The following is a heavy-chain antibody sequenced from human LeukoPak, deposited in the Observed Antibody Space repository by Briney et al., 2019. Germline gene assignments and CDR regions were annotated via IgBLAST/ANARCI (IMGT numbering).Heavy chain of an antibody. Sequence: ASVKVSCKASGYTFTSYYMHWVRQAPGQGLEWMGIINPSGGSTSYAQKFQGRVTMTRDTSTSTVYMELSSLRSGDTAVYYCARDSDTPNPYYGSGADFGYWGQGTLVTVSS. J-gene: IGHJ4*02. CDR1: GYTFTSYY. CDR2: INPSGGST. V-gene: IGHV1-46*01. D-gene: IGHD3-10*01. CDR3: ARDSDTPNPYYGSGADFGY.